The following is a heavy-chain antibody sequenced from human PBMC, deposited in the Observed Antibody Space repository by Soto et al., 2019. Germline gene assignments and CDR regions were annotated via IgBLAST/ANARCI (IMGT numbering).Heavy chain of an antibody. V-gene: IGHV1-18*01. CDR1: GYTFTSYG. CDR3: ARDLGYCSSTSCPFDY. J-gene: IGHJ4*02. D-gene: IGHD2-2*01. Sequence: QVQLVQSGAEVKKPGASVKVSCKASGYTFTSYGISWVRQAPGQGLEWMGWISAYNGNTNYAQKLQGRVTITTDTSTSTADMELRSLRSDDTAVYYCARDLGYCSSTSCPFDYWGQGTLVTVSS. CDR2: ISAYNGNT.